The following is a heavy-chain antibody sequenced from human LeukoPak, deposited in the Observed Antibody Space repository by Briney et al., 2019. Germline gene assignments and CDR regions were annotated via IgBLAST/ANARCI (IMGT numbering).Heavy chain of an antibody. Sequence: GGSLRLSCAASGFTVSSNYMSWVRQAPGKGLEWVSVIYSGGSTYYADSVKGRFTISRDNSKNTLYLQMNSLRAEDTAVYYCARGHDYGDYSVSFDYWGQGTLVTVSS. D-gene: IGHD4-17*01. CDR1: GFTVSSNY. V-gene: IGHV3-66*01. CDR2: IYSGGST. J-gene: IGHJ4*02. CDR3: ARGHDYGDYSVSFDY.